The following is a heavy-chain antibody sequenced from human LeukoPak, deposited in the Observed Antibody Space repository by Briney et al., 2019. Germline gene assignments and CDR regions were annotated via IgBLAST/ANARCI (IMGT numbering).Heavy chain of an antibody. D-gene: IGHD5-12*01. CDR1: GGSVSSSNW. CDR2: IYYSGSA. Sequence: SQTLSLTCAVSGGSVSSSNWWSWVRQPPGKGLEWIGYIYYSGSANYNPSLKSRVTMSVDTSKNQFSLKLSSVTAADTAVYYCARDQLATATFDYWGQGTLVTVSS. J-gene: IGHJ4*02. V-gene: IGHV4-4*02. CDR3: ARDQLATATFDY.